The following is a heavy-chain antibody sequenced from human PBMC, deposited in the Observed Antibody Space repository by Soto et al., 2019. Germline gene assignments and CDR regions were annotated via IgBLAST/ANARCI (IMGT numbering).Heavy chain of an antibody. CDR3: TKGGYDLIYYFGMDV. Sequence: EVHLIESGGGWVQPGTSLRVSCAASGFTFHEYAMHWVRQAPGKGLEWVSGISSDGDTIAYADSVQGRFTVFRDNAKNSLYLQMNSLRAEDTALYYCTKGGYDLIYYFGMDVWGQGPTVTVSS. CDR2: ISSDGDTI. CDR1: GFTFHEYA. V-gene: IGHV3-9*01. J-gene: IGHJ6*02. D-gene: IGHD5-12*01.